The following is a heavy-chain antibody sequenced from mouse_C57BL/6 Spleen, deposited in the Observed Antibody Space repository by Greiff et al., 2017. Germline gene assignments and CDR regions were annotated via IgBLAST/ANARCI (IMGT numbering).Heavy chain of an antibody. V-gene: IGHV5-9-1*02. Sequence: EVQLVESGEGLVKPGGSLKLSCAASGFTFSSYAMSWVRQTPEKRLEWVAYISSGGDYISYADTVKGRFTISRDHARNTLYLQMSSLKSEDTAMYYCTRGLPTPAMDCWGQGTSVTVSS. D-gene: IGHD2-1*01. CDR2: ISSGGDYI. CDR1: GFTFSSYA. J-gene: IGHJ4*01. CDR3: TRGLPTPAMDC.